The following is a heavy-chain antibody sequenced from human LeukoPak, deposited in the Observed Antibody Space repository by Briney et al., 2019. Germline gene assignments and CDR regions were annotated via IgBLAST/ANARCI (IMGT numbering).Heavy chain of an antibody. Sequence: SETLSLTCTVSGGSISSGSYYWSWIRQPAGKGLEWIGRIYTSGSTNYNPSLKSRVSMSVDTSKNQFSLKLSSVTAADTAVYYCARASVQLERRLALDPWGQGTLVTVSS. D-gene: IGHD1-1*01. CDR1: GGSISSGSYY. V-gene: IGHV4-61*02. J-gene: IGHJ5*02. CDR2: IYTSGST. CDR3: ARASVQLERRLALDP.